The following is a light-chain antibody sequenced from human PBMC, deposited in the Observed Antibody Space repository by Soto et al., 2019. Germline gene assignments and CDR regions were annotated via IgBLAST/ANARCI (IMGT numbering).Light chain of an antibody. CDR2: DAS. J-gene: IGKJ4*01. Sequence: DMEMTQSPSTLSASVGDRVTITCRASQRISSWLAWYQQNPGKAPKLLLYDASRLESGVPSRFSGSGSGTELTLTISSLQPDDFATYYCQQYNSYPLPFCGGTKVEIK. CDR3: QQYNSYPLP. V-gene: IGKV1-5*01. CDR1: QRISSW.